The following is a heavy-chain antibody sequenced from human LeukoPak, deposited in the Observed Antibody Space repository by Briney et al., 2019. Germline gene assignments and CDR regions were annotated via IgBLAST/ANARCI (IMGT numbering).Heavy chain of an antibody. D-gene: IGHD6-6*01. CDR3: AQHSSSSPGNFDY. CDR2: ISGSGGAT. V-gene: IGHV3-23*01. J-gene: IGHJ4*02. CDR1: GFTFSSYA. Sequence: GGSLRLSCAVSGFTFSSYAMNWVRQAPGKGLEWVSGISGSGGATYYADSVKGRFTISRDNSKNTLYLQMNSLRAEDTAVYYCAQHSSSSPGNFDYWGQGTLVTVSS.